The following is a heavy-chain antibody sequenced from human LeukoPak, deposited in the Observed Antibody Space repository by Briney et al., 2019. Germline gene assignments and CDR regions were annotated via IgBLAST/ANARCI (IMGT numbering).Heavy chain of an antibody. CDR2: IYYSGST. J-gene: IGHJ4*02. CDR3: ARVGVKRITMVRGGDDFDY. Sequence: PSETLSLTCTVSGGSISSSSYYWGWIRQPPGKGLGWIGSIYYSGSTYYNPSLKSRVTISVDTSKNQFSLKLSSVTAADTAVYYCARVGVKRITMVRGGDDFDYWGQGTLVTVSS. V-gene: IGHV4-39*07. CDR1: GGSISSSSYY. D-gene: IGHD3-10*01.